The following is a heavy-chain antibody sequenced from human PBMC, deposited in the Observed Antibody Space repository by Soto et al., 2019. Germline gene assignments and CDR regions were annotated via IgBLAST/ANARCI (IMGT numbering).Heavy chain of an antibody. D-gene: IGHD3-10*01. CDR3: ARQVLSEYYYYFIDV. Sequence: SETLSLTCTVSCGSISSINYYWGWIRQPPGKGLEWIGSVFYSGPTYYNPSLKSRVVITRDTSANQFSLRLSSVTAADTAVYYCARQVLSEYYYYFIDVWGEGITVTVSS. V-gene: IGHV4-39*01. J-gene: IGHJ6*03. CDR1: CGSISSINYY. CDR2: VFYSGPT.